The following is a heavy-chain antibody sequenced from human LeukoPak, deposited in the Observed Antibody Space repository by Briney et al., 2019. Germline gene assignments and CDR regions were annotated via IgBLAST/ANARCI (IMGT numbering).Heavy chain of an antibody. V-gene: IGHV3-11*01. J-gene: IGHJ4*02. CDR3: AKLVLVVYYFDY. Sequence: GGSLRLSCAASGFTFSDYYMSWIRQAPGKGLEWVSYISSSGSTIYYADSVKGRFTISRDNSKNTLYLQMNSLRAEDTAVYYCAKLVLVVYYFDYWGQGTLVTVSS. D-gene: IGHD2/OR15-2a*01. CDR1: GFTFSDYY. CDR2: ISSSGSTI.